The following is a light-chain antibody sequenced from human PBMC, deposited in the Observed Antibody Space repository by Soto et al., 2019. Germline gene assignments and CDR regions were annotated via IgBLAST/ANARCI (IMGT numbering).Light chain of an antibody. CDR2: LGS. CDR1: QSLLNSNGYNY. V-gene: IGKV2-28*01. Sequence: DIVMTQSPLSLPVTPGEPASISCRSSQSLLNSNGYNYLDWYLQKPGQSPQLLIYLGSNRASGVPDRFSGSGSGTDFKLKISRVEADDVGVYYCMQVIEAPLTFGGGTKVEIK. CDR3: MQVIEAPLT. J-gene: IGKJ4*01.